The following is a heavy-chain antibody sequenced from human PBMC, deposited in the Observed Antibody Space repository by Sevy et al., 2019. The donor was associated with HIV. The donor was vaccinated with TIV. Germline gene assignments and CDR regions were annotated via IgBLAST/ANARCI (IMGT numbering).Heavy chain of an antibody. CDR2: ISYDGKKE. D-gene: IGHD2-21*02. V-gene: IGHV3-30*14. CDR1: GFTFSNYA. J-gene: IGHJ4*02. CDR3: AREETVTVLLDY. Sequence: GGSLRLSCGASGFTFSNYAMHWVRQAPGKGLDWVAVISYDGKKEYLADSVKGRFTISRDNSKNTVDLQMNSLRAEDTAVYYCAREETVTVLLDYWGQGTLVTVSS.